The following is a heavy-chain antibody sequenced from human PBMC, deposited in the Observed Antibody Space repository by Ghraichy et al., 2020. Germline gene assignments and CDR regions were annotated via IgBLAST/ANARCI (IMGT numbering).Heavy chain of an antibody. V-gene: IGHV1-3*01. CDR1: GYTFTSYA. D-gene: IGHD2-2*01. CDR2: INACSGNT. Sequence: ASVKVSCKACGYTFTSYAIHWVRQAPGQRLEWMGWINACSGNTNYSQKFQGRLNITRDTSASTAYMELNSLRSEDTAVYYCARVYCSSTSCQYYFDYWGRGTLVPVSS. J-gene: IGHJ4*02. CDR3: ARVYCSSTSCQYYFDY.